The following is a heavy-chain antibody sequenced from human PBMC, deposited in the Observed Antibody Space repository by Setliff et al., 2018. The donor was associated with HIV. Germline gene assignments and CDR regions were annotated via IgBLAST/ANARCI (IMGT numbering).Heavy chain of an antibody. CDR1: GGTFSSYT. V-gene: IGHV1-69*02. Sequence: SVKVSCKASGGTFSSYTINWVRQAPGQGLEWMGRSIPILGIGNDEQAQKFKGRVTFTADKSTSTVYTELSSLRSEDTAVYYCARCGAGEWHLYMDVWGKGTAVTVSS. J-gene: IGHJ6*03. D-gene: IGHD3-16*01. CDR2: SIPILGIG. CDR3: ARCGAGEWHLYMDV.